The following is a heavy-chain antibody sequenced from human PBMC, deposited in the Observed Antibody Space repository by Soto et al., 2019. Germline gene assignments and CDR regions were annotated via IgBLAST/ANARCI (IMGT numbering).Heavy chain of an antibody. CDR2: IYNNGKT. V-gene: IGHV4-28*03. Sequence: SETLSLTCAVSGYSISSSNWWGWIRQPPGKGLEWIGYIYNNGKTNYNPSLKSRVTISVDTSKNQISLKLSSVTAADTAVYYCARDDSARPATYWGQGTLVTVSS. CDR3: ARDDSARPATY. CDR1: GYSISSSNW. D-gene: IGHD1-26*01. J-gene: IGHJ4*02.